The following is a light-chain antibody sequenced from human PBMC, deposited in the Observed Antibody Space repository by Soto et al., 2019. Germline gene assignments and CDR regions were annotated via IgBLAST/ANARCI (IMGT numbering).Light chain of an antibody. V-gene: IGLV1-40*01. Sequence: SLLTLPPYVSGAPGQRFIISCTGSSSNMGAGYDVHWYQQRPGTAPKLLIFGNNNRPSGVPDRFSGSKSGTSASLAITGLQAEDEGDYYCQSYDSTLSDRYVFGTGTKVTVL. CDR2: GNN. J-gene: IGLJ1*01. CDR3: QSYDSTLSDRYV. CDR1: SSNMGAGYD.